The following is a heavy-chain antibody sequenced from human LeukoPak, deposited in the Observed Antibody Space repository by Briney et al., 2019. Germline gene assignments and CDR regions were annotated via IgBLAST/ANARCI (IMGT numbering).Heavy chain of an antibody. CDR1: GGSISSSSYY. D-gene: IGHD6-13*01. Sequence: SETLSLTCTVSGGSISSSSYYWGWIRQPPGKGLEWIGSIYYSGSTYYNPSLKSRVTISVDTSKNQFSLKLSSVTAADTAVYYCARGRSYSSSWYFDYWGQGTLVTVSS. CDR2: IYYSGST. CDR3: ARGRSYSSSWYFDY. J-gene: IGHJ4*02. V-gene: IGHV4-39*07.